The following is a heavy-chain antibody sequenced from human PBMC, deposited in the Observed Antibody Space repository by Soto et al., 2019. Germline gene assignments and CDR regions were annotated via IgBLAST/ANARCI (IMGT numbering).Heavy chain of an antibody. D-gene: IGHD6-6*01. CDR3: AREGVAARPYYYYYYGMDV. Sequence: ASVKVSCKASGYTFTNYAISWVRQAPGQGLEWMGWIAPYTGNTNYAQKFQGRVTMTTDTSTNTAYMELRSLRSDDTAVYYCAREGVAARPYYYYYYGMDVWGQGTTVTVSS. J-gene: IGHJ6*02. CDR1: GYTFTNYA. V-gene: IGHV1-18*01. CDR2: IAPYTGNT.